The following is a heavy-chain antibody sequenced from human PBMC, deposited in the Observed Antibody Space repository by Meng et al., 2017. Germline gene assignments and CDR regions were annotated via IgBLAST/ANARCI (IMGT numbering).Heavy chain of an antibody. Sequence: QVPRVESGGGVFQPGRALRVSWAASGFTFSSYAMHWVRQAPGKGLEWVAVISYDGSNKYYADSVKGRFTISRDNSKNTLYLQMNSLRAEDTAVYYCAFSYGSGSYNYWGQGTLVTVSS. D-gene: IGHD3-10*01. CDR1: GFTFSSYA. CDR2: ISYDGSNK. CDR3: AFSYGSGSYNY. J-gene: IGHJ4*02. V-gene: IGHV3-30*01.